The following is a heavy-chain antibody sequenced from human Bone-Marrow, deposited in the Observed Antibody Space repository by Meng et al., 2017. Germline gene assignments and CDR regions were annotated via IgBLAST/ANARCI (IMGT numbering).Heavy chain of an antibody. CDR2: IYTSGST. Sequence: SETLSLTCTVSGGSISSYYWSWIRQPAGKGLEWIGRIYTSGSTNYNPSLKSRVTISVDTSKNQFSLKLSSVTAADTAVYYCAREIGLLWFGELSYAFDIWGQGTMVTVSS. CDR1: GGSISSYY. CDR3: AREIGLLWFGELSYAFDI. D-gene: IGHD3-10*01. V-gene: IGHV4-4*07. J-gene: IGHJ3*02.